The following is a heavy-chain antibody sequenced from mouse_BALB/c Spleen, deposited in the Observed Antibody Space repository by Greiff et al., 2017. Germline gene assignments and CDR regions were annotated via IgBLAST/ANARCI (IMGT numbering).Heavy chain of an antibody. CDR2: ISSGGSYT. D-gene: IGHD2-3*01. J-gene: IGHJ2*01. Sequence: DVQLVESGGDLVKPGGSLKLSCAASGFTFSSYGMSWVRQTPDKRLEWVATISSGGSYTYYPDSVKGRFTISRDNAKNTLYLQMSSLKSEDTAMYYCARPLYDPYYFDYWGQGTTLTVSS. CDR1: GFTFSSYG. CDR3: ARPLYDPYYFDY. V-gene: IGHV5-6*01.